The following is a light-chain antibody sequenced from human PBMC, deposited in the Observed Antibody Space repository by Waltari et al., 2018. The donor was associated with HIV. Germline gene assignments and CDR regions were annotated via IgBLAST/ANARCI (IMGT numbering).Light chain of an antibody. CDR1: SSDIGAYDF. Sequence: QSALTQPPSASGSLGQSVTISCTGSSSDIGAYDFVSWFQQPPHSAPKLLLYEVTRRPSTVSDRFSGSRSGKTAFLAVAGLQPDDEATYFCSSYGDSLRVLFGGGTNVTVL. CDR2: EVT. CDR3: SSYGDSLRVL. J-gene: IGLJ3*02. V-gene: IGLV2-8*01.